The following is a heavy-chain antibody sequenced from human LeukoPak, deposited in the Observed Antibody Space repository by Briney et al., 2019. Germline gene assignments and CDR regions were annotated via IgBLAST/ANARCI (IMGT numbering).Heavy chain of an antibody. Sequence: ASVKVSCKASGGTFSSYTISWVRQASGHGLEWVAWMNPNSGNPAYAQEFQGRATVSGNISISTAYLELRSLKSEDTAVYYCAKGPASGDSWGQGTLVTVSS. V-gene: IGHV1-8*03. J-gene: IGHJ5*01. D-gene: IGHD3-10*01. CDR1: GGTFSSYT. CDR2: MNPNSGNP. CDR3: AKGPASGDS.